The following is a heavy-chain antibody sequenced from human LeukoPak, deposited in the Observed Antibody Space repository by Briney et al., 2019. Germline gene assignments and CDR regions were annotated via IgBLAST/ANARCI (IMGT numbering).Heavy chain of an antibody. Sequence: GGSLRLSCAASGFTVSSNYMSWVRQAPGKGLEWVSVIYSGGSTYYADSVKGRFTISRDNSKNTLYLQMNSLRAEDTAVYYCARDACSSTSCLDAFDIWGQGTMVTVSS. D-gene: IGHD2-2*01. CDR3: ARDACSSTSCLDAFDI. J-gene: IGHJ3*02. V-gene: IGHV3-53*01. CDR1: GFTVSSNY. CDR2: IYSGGST.